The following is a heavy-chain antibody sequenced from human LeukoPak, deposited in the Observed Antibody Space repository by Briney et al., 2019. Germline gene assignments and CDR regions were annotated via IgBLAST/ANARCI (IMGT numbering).Heavy chain of an antibody. CDR3: ARAGSYRFDY. J-gene: IGHJ4*02. CDR2: ISYDGSNK. CDR1: GFTFSSYA. D-gene: IGHD3-16*02. Sequence: GGSLRLSCAASGFTFSSYAMHWVRQAPGKGLEWVAVISYDGSNKYYADSVKGRFTISRDNAKNTLYLQMSSLRDEDTALYFCARAGSYRFDYWGQGTLVTVSS. V-gene: IGHV3-30*04.